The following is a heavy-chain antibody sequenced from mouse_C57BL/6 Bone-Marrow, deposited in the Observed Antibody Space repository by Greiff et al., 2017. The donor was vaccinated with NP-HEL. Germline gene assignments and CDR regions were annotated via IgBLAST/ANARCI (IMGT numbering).Heavy chain of an antibody. CDR1: GYTFTDYE. Sequence: VQLQQSGAELVRPGASVTLSCKASGYTFTDYEMHWVKQTPVHGLEWIGSIDPETGGTAYNQKFKGKAILTADTSSSTAYMELRGLTSEDSAVYYCTRGWYFDVWGTGTTVTVSS. J-gene: IGHJ1*03. CDR3: TRGWYFDV. CDR2: IDPETGGT. V-gene: IGHV1-15*01.